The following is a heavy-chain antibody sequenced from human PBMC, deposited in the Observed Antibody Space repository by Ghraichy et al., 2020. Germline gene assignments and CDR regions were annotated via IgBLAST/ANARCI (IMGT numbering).Heavy chain of an antibody. Sequence: SETLSLTCAVYGGSFSGYYWSWIRQPPGKGLEWIGEINHRGSANYNPSLKSRVTISVDTSKNQFSLKLRSVTAADTAVYYCAPPLDPWGQGTLVTVSS. CDR1: GGSFSGYY. V-gene: IGHV4-34*01. J-gene: IGHJ5*02. CDR3: APPLDP. CDR2: INHRGSA.